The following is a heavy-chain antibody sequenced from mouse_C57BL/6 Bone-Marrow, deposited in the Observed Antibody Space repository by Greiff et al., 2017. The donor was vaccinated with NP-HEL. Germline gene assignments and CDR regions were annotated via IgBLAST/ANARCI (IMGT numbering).Heavy chain of an antibody. J-gene: IGHJ2*01. CDR2: IRNKANGYTT. CDR1: GFTFTDYY. V-gene: IGHV7-3*01. CDR3: ARYKDHFDY. Sequence: EVQLVGSGGGLVQPGGSLSLSCAASGFTFTDYYMSWVRQPPGKALEWLGFIRNKANGYTTEYSASVKGRFTISRDNSQSILYLQMNALRAEDSATYYCARYKDHFDYWGQGTTLTVSS.